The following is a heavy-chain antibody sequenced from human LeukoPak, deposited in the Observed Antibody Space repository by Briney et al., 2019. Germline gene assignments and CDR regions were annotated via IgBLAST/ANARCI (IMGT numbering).Heavy chain of an antibody. CDR2: ISWNSGSI. D-gene: IGHD5-18*01. J-gene: IGHJ4*02. V-gene: IGHV3-9*01. CDR3: AKVVLAGYSYGYGFDY. CDR1: GFTFDDYA. Sequence: PGRSLRLSCAASGFTFDDYAMHWVRQAPGKGLEWVSGISWNSGSIGYADSVKGRFTISRDNAKNSLYLQMNSLRAEDTALYYCAKVVLAGYSYGYGFDYWGQGTLVTVSS.